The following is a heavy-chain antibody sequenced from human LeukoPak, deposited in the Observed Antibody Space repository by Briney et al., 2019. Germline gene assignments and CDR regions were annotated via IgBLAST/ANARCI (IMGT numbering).Heavy chain of an antibody. V-gene: IGHV3-23*01. Sequence: PGRSLRLSCAASGFTFNSYALSWVRQAPGKGLELVSTISGSGGSTYYADSVKGRFTISRDNSMHTLYLQMNSLRAEDTAVYYCAKRRFLESTPYYFDYWGQGTLVTVSS. CDR3: AKRRFLESTPYYFDY. D-gene: IGHD3-3*01. CDR1: GFTFNSYA. J-gene: IGHJ4*02. CDR2: ISGSGGST.